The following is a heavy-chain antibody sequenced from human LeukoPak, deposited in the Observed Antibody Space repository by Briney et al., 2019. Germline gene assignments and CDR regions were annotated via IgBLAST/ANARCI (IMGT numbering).Heavy chain of an antibody. J-gene: IGHJ6*02. D-gene: IGHD2-8*01. CDR2: ISGSGGST. CDR1: GFTFSSYA. CDR3: ATMVYYYYGMDV. Sequence: RPGGSLRLSCAASGFTFSSYAMSWVRQAPGKGLEWVSAISGSGGSTYYADSVKGRFTISRDNSKNTLYLQMNSLRAEDTAVYYCATMVYYYYGMDVWGQGTTVTVSS. V-gene: IGHV3-23*01.